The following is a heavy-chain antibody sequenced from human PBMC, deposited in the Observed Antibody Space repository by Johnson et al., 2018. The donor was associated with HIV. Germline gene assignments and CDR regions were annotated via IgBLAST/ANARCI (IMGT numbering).Heavy chain of an antibody. J-gene: IGHJ3*02. D-gene: IGHD1-26*01. CDR3: ARSGVVGATSAVDAFDI. CDR2: IWYDGSNK. Sequence: QVQLVESGGGVVQPGRSLRLSCAASGFTFSSYGMHWVRQAPGKGLEWVAVIWYDGSNKYYADSVKGRFIISRDNSKNTLYLQMNSLRAEDTAVYYCARSGVVGATSAVDAFDIWGQGTMVTVSS. V-gene: IGHV3-33*01. CDR1: GFTFSSYG.